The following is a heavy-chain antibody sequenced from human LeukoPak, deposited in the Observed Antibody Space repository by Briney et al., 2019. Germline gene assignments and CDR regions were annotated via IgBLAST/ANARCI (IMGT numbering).Heavy chain of an antibody. D-gene: IGHD1-26*01. Sequence: GGSLRLSCAASGFTFSSYAMSWVRRAPGKGLEWVSAISGSGGSIYYADSVKGRFTISRDNSKNTLYLQMNSLRAEDTAVYYCAKRGRSGSYYYFDYWGQGTLVTVSS. J-gene: IGHJ4*02. CDR3: AKRGRSGSYYYFDY. CDR2: ISGSGGSI. V-gene: IGHV3-23*01. CDR1: GFTFSSYA.